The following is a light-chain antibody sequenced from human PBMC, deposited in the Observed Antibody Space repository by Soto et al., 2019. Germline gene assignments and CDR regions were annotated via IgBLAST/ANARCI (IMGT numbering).Light chain of an antibody. CDR2: YDS. CDR1: NIGSKS. J-gene: IGLJ1*01. CDR3: QVWDSSSDHYV. V-gene: IGLV3-21*04. Sequence: YELTQPPSVSVAPGKTARITCGGNNIGSKSVHWYQQKPGQAPVLVIYYDSDRPSGIPERFSGSNSGNTATLTISSVEAGDEADYYCQVWDSSSDHYVFGTGTKLTVL.